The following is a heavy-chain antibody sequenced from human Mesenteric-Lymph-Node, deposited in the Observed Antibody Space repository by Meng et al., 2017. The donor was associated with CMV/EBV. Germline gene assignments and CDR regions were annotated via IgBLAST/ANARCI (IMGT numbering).Heavy chain of an antibody. D-gene: IGHD3-9*01. V-gene: IGHV1-2*06. CDR1: EYSISQYF. CDR3: ARLDILTGYYVD. CDR2: INQPSGDT. J-gene: IGHJ4*02. Sequence: KASEYSISQYFMNGCRRAPGQGLEWLGRINQPSGDTNYAQKFQGRVTMTRDTSTSTAYMELSRLRSDDTAVYYCARLDILTGYYVDWGQGTLVTVSS.